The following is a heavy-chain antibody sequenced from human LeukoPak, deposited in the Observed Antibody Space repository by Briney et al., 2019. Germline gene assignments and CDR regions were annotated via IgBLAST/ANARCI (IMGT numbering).Heavy chain of an antibody. Sequence: SETLSLTCTVSGGSISSSSYYWGWIRQPPGKGLEWIGSIYCSGSTYYNPSLKSRVTISVDTSKNQFSLKLSSVTAADTAVYYCARSGYSSSWYGYYYYYMDVWGKGTTVTVSS. V-gene: IGHV4-39*07. CDR2: IYCSGST. J-gene: IGHJ6*03. D-gene: IGHD6-13*01. CDR3: ARSGYSSSWYGYYYYYMDV. CDR1: GGSISSSSYY.